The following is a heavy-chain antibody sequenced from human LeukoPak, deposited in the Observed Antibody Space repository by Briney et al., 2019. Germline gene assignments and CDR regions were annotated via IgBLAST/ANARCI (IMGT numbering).Heavy chain of an antibody. J-gene: IGHJ4*02. CDR3: ARGPSPSIAAVDY. CDR2: MNPNSGNT. D-gene: IGHD6-13*01. V-gene: IGHV1-8*01. Sequence: ASVKVSCKASGYTCTSYDINWVRQATGQALEWMGWMNPNSGNTGYAQKFQGRVTMTRNTSISTAYMELSSLRSEDTAVYYCARGPSPSIAAVDYWGQGTLATVSS. CDR1: GYTCTSYD.